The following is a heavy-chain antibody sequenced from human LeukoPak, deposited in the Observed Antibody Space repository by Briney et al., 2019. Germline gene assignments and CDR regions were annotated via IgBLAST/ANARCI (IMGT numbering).Heavy chain of an antibody. D-gene: IGHD6-13*01. CDR3: ARDGSIAAAGDEGGY. CDR1: GYTFTSYY. J-gene: IGHJ4*02. CDR2: INPSGGST. Sequence: ASVKVSCKASGYTFTSYYMHWVRQAPGQGLEWMGIINPSGGSTSYAQKFQGRVTMTRDTSTSTVYMELSSLRSEDTAAYYCARDGSIAAAGDEGGYWGQGTLVTVSS. V-gene: IGHV1-46*01.